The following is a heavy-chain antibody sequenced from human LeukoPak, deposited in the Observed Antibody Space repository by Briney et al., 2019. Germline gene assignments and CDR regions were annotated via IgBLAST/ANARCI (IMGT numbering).Heavy chain of an antibody. CDR2: IYYSGST. D-gene: IGHD6-13*01. CDR3: ARYQGSSSWYHFDY. CDR1: GGSISSYY. Sequence: SETLSLTCTVSGGSISSYYWSWIRQPPGKGLEWIGSIYYSGSTYYNPSLKSRVTISVDTSKNQFSLKLSSVTAADTAVYYCARYQGSSSWYHFDYWGQGTLVTVSS. V-gene: IGHV4-59*05. J-gene: IGHJ4*02.